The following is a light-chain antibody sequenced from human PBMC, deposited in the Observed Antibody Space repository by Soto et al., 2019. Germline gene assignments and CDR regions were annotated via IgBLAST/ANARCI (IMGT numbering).Light chain of an antibody. CDR1: QGISSA. V-gene: IGKV1-13*02. Sequence: ALQLTQSPSSLSASVGDRVTIACRASQGISSALVWYQQKPGKAPKLLIFDASTLESGVPSRFSGSGSGTDFTLTISSLQPEDVATYYCQQFNSYPYTFGQGTKLEIK. J-gene: IGKJ2*01. CDR3: QQFNSYPYT. CDR2: DAS.